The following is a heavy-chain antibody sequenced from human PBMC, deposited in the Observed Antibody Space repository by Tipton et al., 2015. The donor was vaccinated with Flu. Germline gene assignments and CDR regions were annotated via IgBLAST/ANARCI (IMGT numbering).Heavy chain of an antibody. V-gene: IGHV3-23*01. Sequence: SLRLSCAASGFTFSSYAMSWVRQAPGKGLEWVSAISGSGGGTYYTDSVKGRFTISRDNAKNTLYLQMNSLRAEDTAVYYCAKDSRGTTVTTLFRNWDWYLDLWGRGTLVTVSS. J-gene: IGHJ2*01. CDR3: AKDSRGTTVTTLFRNWDWYLDL. D-gene: IGHD4-17*01. CDR2: ISGSGGGT. CDR1: GFTFSSYA.